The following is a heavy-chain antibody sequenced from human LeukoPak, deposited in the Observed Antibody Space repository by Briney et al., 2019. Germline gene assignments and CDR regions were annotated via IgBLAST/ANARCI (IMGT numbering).Heavy chain of an antibody. V-gene: IGHV3-30*03. Sequence: GGSLRLSCAASGFTFSSYGMHWVRQAPGKGLEWVAVISYDGSNKYYADSVKGRFTISRDNSKNTLYLQMNSLRAEDTAVYYCARGLRAGVARHRFDYWGQGTLVTVSS. D-gene: IGHD2-15*01. CDR2: ISYDGSNK. CDR3: ARGLRAGVARHRFDY. CDR1: GFTFSSYG. J-gene: IGHJ4*02.